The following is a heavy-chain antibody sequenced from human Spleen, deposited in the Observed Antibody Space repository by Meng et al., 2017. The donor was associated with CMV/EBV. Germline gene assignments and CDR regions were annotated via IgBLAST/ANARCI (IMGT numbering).Heavy chain of an antibody. CDR3: ARKQTPSITGTTCGFDI. CDR1: GFTFSSYG. D-gene: IGHD1-7*01. V-gene: IGHV3-33*05. CDR2: MSHDGSNE. J-gene: IGHJ3*02. Sequence: GGSLRLSCAASGFTFSSYGMHWVRQAPGKGLEWVAVMSHDGSNENHRDSVKGRFTISRDNAKNSLYLQMNSLRAEDTAVYYCARKQTPSITGTTCGFDIWGQGTMVTVSS.